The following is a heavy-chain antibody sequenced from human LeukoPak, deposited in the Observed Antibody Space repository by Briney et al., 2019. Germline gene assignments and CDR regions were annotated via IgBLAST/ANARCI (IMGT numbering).Heavy chain of an antibody. V-gene: IGHV4-39*07. Sequence: SETLSLTCTVSGGSISSSSYYWGWIPQPPGKGLEWIGTIYYSGSTYYNPSLKSRVMISLDTSKNQFSLKLSSVTAADTAVYYCARYIRGAVDCWGQGTLVTVSS. CDR1: GGSISSSSYY. CDR3: ARYIRGAVDC. D-gene: IGHD3-10*01. CDR2: IYYSGST. J-gene: IGHJ4*02.